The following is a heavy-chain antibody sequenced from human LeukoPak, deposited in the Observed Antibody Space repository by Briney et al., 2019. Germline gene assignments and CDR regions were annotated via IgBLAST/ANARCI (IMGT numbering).Heavy chain of an antibody. Sequence: PGGSLRLSCAASGFTFSSYGMSWVRQAPGKGLEWVSAISGSGGVTYYADSVKGRFTISRDNSNNMLYLQMNSLRAEDTAVYYCAKKAHYDAYAKYFDYWGQGTLVTVSS. D-gene: IGHD4-17*01. J-gene: IGHJ4*02. CDR2: ISGSGGVT. CDR1: GFTFSSYG. V-gene: IGHV3-23*01. CDR3: AKKAHYDAYAKYFDY.